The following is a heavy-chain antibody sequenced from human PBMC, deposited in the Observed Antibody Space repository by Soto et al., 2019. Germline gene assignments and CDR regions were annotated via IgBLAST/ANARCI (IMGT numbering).Heavy chain of an antibody. J-gene: IGHJ6*02. CDR2: INAGNGNT. D-gene: IGHD3-3*01. Sequence: ASVKVSCKASGYTFTSYAMHWVRQAPGQRLEWMGWINAGNGNTKYSQKFQGRVTITRDTSASTAYMELSSLRSEDTAVYYCARDRFLEWLPTPHYYYGMDVWGQGTTVTVS. V-gene: IGHV1-3*01. CDR1: GYTFTSYA. CDR3: ARDRFLEWLPTPHYYYGMDV.